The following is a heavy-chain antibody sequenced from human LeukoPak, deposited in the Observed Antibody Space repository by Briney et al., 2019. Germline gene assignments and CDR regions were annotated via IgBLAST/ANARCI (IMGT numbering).Heavy chain of an antibody. CDR2: IKDDGSDR. V-gene: IGHV3-7*01. Sequence: GGSLRLSCAASGFTFNNAWMSWVRQAPGKGPEWVATIKDDGSDRYYVDSVKGRFTISRDNAKKSLYLQMNSLRAEDTAIYYCAREDPGIAVAVDYWGQGTLVTVSS. D-gene: IGHD6-19*01. J-gene: IGHJ4*02. CDR1: GFTFNNAW. CDR3: AREDPGIAVAVDY.